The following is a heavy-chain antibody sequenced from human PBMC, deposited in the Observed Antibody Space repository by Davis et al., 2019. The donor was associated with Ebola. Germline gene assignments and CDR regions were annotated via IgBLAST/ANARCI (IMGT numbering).Heavy chain of an antibody. V-gene: IGHV3-23*01. CDR2: ISGSGGST. CDR1: GFTFSSYA. CDR3: ARPMPNDYGDAFDI. D-gene: IGHD4-17*01. J-gene: IGHJ3*02. Sequence: GESLKISCAASGFTFSSYAMSWVRQAPGKGLEWVSAISGSGGSTYYADSVKGRFTISRDNSKNTLYLQMNSLRAEDTAVYYCARPMPNDYGDAFDIWGQGTMVTVSS.